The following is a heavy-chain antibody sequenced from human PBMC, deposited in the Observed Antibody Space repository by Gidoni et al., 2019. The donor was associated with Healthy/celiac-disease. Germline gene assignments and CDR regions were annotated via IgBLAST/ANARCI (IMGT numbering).Heavy chain of an antibody. CDR2: IYYSGST. CDR3: ARLAAAGTRVFDY. D-gene: IGHD6-13*01. Sequence: QLQLQESGPGLVKPSETLSLTCTVSGGSISSSSYYWGWIRQPPGKGLEWIGSIYYSGSTYYNPSLKSRVTISVDTSKNQFSLKLSSVTAADTAVYYCARLAAAGTRVFDYWGQGTLVTVSS. J-gene: IGHJ4*02. CDR1: GGSISSSSYY. V-gene: IGHV4-39*01.